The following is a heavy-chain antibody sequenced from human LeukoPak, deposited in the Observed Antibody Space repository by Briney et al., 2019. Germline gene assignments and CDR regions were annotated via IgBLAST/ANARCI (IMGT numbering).Heavy chain of an antibody. CDR1: GFTFSSYS. Sequence: GGSLRLSCAASGFTFSSYSMHWVRQAPGKGLERGAFIRIDGSNKYYTDSARGRFTISRDNSKNTLYLQMNSLGAEDTALYYCAKPHFDYWGQGTLVTVSS. J-gene: IGHJ4*02. CDR3: AKPHFDY. V-gene: IGHV3-30*02. CDR2: IRIDGSNK.